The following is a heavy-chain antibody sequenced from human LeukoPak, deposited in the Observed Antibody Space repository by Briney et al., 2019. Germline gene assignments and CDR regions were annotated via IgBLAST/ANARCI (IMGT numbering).Heavy chain of an antibody. J-gene: IGHJ4*02. CDR1: GGSFSGYY. CDR3: ARHRRWLRYFDY. Sequence: SETLSLTCAVYGGSFSGYYWSWIRQPPGKGLEWIGEINHSGSTNYNPSLKSRVTISVDTSKNQFSLQLSSVTAADTAVYYCARHRRWLRYFDYRGQGTLVTVSS. V-gene: IGHV4-34*01. CDR2: INHSGST. D-gene: IGHD5-12*01.